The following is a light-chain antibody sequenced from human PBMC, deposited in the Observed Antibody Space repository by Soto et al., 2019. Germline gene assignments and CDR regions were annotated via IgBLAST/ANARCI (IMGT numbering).Light chain of an antibody. CDR2: GAS. Sequence: EIVLTQSPGTLSLSPGERATLSCRASQSVSSSYLAWYQQKPGQAPRLLIFGASTRATGIPDRFSVSGSGTDFTLTISRLEPEYFAVYYCQQYGTSQWTFGQGTKVEIK. J-gene: IGKJ1*01. V-gene: IGKV3-20*01. CDR3: QQYGTSQWT. CDR1: QSVSSSY.